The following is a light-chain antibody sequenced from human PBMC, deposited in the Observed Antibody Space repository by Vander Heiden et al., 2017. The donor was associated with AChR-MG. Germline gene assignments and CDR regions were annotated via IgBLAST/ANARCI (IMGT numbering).Light chain of an antibody. CDR2: DAS. J-gene: IGKJ2*01. CDR1: QSLSSD. CDR3: QQRSNWPYT. Sequence: EIVLKQSPATLSLSPGERATLSCRASQSLSSDLAWYQQKPGQAPRLLIYDASNRATGIPARFSGSGSGTDFTLTISSLEPEDFAVYYCQQRSNWPYTFSQGTKLEI. V-gene: IGKV3-11*01.